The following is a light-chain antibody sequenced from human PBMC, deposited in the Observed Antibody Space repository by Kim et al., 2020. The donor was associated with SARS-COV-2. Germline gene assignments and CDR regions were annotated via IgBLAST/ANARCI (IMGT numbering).Light chain of an antibody. Sequence: VAPGERATLSCRSSQSVNKNLAWYQQKPGQAPRLLIYDASTRATGIPARFSGSGSGTEFTLTISSLQSEDFAVYYCQQYNNWPLTFGGGTKVDIK. V-gene: IGKV3-15*01. CDR2: DAS. CDR3: QQYNNWPLT. J-gene: IGKJ4*01. CDR1: QSVNKN.